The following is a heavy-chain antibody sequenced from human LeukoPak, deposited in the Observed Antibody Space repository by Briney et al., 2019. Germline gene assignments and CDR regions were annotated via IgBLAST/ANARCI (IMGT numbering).Heavy chain of an antibody. CDR1: GFTFSSYS. Sequence: GGSLRLSCAASGFTFSSYSMNWVRQAPGKGREWVSSISSSSSYIYYADSVKGRFTISRDNAKNSLYLQMNSLRAEDTAVYYCARTSGFYDSSGYIFDYWGQGTLVTVSS. V-gene: IGHV3-21*01. D-gene: IGHD3-22*01. CDR3: ARTSGFYDSSGYIFDY. J-gene: IGHJ4*02. CDR2: ISSSSSYI.